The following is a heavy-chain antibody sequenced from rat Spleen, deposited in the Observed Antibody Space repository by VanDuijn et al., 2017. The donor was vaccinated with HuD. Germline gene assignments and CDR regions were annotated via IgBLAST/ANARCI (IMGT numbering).Heavy chain of an antibody. V-gene: IGHV5-7*01. CDR1: GFTFSDYD. Sequence: EVQLVESGGGLVQPGRSLKLSCAASGFTFSDYDMAWVRQAPKKGLEWVATINYDGRSTHYRDSVKGRFTISRDNAENTLYLQMDSLRSEDTATYYCAREIRHYFDYWGQGVMVTVSS. CDR2: INYDGRST. CDR3: AREIRHYFDY. J-gene: IGHJ2*01.